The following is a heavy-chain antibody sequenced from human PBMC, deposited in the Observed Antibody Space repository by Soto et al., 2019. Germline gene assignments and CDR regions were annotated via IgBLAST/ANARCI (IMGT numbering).Heavy chain of an antibody. CDR2: INAGRGKT. V-gene: IGHV1-3*01. CDR3: ARWIDNGYFDY. D-gene: IGHD4-17*01. CDR1: GFSFTSYS. Sequence: QGQLVQSGAEVKKPGASVKVSCGTSGFSFTSYSFHWVRQAPAQGLQWMGWINAGRGKTKYSQQFQRRVTLTWHTSANTVYMELSRLTSEDTSVFYCARWIDNGYFDYWGQGTLVTVSA. J-gene: IGHJ4*02.